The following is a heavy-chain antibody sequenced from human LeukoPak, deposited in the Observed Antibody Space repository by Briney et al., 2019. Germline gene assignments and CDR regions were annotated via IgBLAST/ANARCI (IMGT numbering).Heavy chain of an antibody. D-gene: IGHD1-26*01. CDR1: GGTFSSYT. CDR3: ARDSANGIVGVFRYWYFDL. J-gene: IGHJ2*01. Sequence: ASVKVSCKASGGTFSSYTISWVRQAPGQGLEWMGRIIPILGIANYAQKFQGRVTITADKSTSTAYMELSSLRSEDTAVYYCARDSANGIVGVFRYWYFDLWGRGTLVTVSS. V-gene: IGHV1-69*04. CDR2: IIPILGIA.